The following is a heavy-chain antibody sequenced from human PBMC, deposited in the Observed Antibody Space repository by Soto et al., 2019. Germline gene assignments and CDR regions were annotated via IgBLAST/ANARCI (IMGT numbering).Heavy chain of an antibody. V-gene: IGHV1-2*04. CDR3: ARGSKDDILTGHYDY. J-gene: IGHJ4*02. D-gene: IGHD3-9*01. Sequence: ASVKVSCKASGYTFTGHYRHWVRQPPGQGLEWMGFINTNSGGTNYAQKFQGWVTMTRDTSISTASMELSRLRSDDTAVYYCARGSKDDILTGHYDYWGQGTLVTVSS. CDR1: GYTFTGHY. CDR2: INTNSGGT.